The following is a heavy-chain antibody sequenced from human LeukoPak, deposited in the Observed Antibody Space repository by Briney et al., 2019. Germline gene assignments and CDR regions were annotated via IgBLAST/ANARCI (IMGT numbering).Heavy chain of an antibody. CDR3: AREMGSSSYVLDV. CDR1: GFTFSDYW. V-gene: IGHV3-74*01. J-gene: IGHJ3*01. D-gene: IGHD2-2*01. Sequence: GGSLRLSCAASGFTFSDYWMHWVRQAPGKGLMWVSRTNKEGTGTTYADSVRGRFTISRDNAKNTLLLQVNSLRAENTGVYYCAREMGSSSYVLDVWGQGTMVTVSS. CDR2: TNKEGTGT.